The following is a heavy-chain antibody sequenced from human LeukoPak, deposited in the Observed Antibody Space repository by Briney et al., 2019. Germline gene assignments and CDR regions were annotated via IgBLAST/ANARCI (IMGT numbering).Heavy chain of an antibody. CDR3: ARSTSRYSSLLN. Sequence: PSETLSLTCTVSGGSISSYYWSWIRQPPGKGLEWIGYIYYSGSTNYNPSLKSRVTISVDTSKNQFSLKLSSVTAADTAVYYCARSTSRYSSLLNWGQGTLVTVSS. CDR2: IYYSGST. J-gene: IGHJ4*02. D-gene: IGHD6-13*01. CDR1: GGSISSYY. V-gene: IGHV4-59*12.